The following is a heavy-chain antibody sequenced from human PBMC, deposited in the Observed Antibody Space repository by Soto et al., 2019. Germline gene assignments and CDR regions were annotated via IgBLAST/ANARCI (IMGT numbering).Heavy chain of an antibody. J-gene: IGHJ5*01. CDR2: IYHSGST. CDR3: ARMSGTYSVPDS. Sequence: QVQLQESGPRLVEASQTLSLTCTVSNASITSSGYYWSWVRQPPGKRLEWIGYIYHSGSTFYSPSFLSRLTMSVETSKNLFPLTLRSVTAADTAVYRCARMSGTYSVPDSWGQGTLVTVSS. V-gene: IGHV4-31*03. D-gene: IGHD1-26*01. CDR1: NASITSSGYY.